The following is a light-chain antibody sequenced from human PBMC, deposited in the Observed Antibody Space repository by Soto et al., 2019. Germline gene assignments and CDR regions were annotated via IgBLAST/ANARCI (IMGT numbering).Light chain of an antibody. Sequence: QPVLTQPPSVSGAPGQRVTISCTGSSSNIGAGYDVHWYQQLPGTAPKLLIYGNINRPSGVPDRFSGSKSGTSASLAITGLQAEDEADYYCQSYDSSLSGFGGGTKLTVL. V-gene: IGLV1-40*01. CDR2: GNI. CDR3: QSYDSSLSG. J-gene: IGLJ2*01. CDR1: SSNIGAGYD.